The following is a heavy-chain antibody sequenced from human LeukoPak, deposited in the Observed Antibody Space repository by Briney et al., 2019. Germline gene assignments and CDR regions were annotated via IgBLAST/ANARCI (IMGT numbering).Heavy chain of an antibody. V-gene: IGHV3-33*01. Sequence: PGRSLRLSCAASGFTFSSYGMHWVRQAPGKGLEWVAVIWYDGSNKYYADSVKGRFTISRDNSKNTLYLQMNSLRSEDTAVYYCARGARRGYTHEYYYYYMDVWGKGTTVTVSS. CDR1: GFTFSSYG. CDR3: ARGARRGYTHEYYYYYMDV. D-gene: IGHD5-18*01. J-gene: IGHJ6*03. CDR2: IWYDGSNK.